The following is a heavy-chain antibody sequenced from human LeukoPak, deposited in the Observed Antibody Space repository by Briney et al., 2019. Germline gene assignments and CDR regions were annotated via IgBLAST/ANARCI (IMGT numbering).Heavy chain of an antibody. D-gene: IGHD4-17*01. CDR1: GFTFSDYY. CDR3: ARDDYGDYPEYFQH. CDR2: ISSSGSTI. Sequence: GGSLRLSCAASGFTFSDYYMSWIRQAPGKGLEWVSYISSSGSTIYYADSVKGRFTISRDNAKNSLYLQMNSLRAEDTAVYYCARDDYGDYPEYFQHWGQGTLVTVSS. J-gene: IGHJ1*01. V-gene: IGHV3-11*04.